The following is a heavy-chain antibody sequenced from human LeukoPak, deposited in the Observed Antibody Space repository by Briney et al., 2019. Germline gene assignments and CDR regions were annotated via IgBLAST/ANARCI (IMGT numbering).Heavy chain of an antibody. J-gene: IGHJ6*04. CDR1: GFTVSSNY. CDR3: AELGITMIGGV. CDR2: ISSSGSTI. D-gene: IGHD3-10*02. V-gene: IGHV3-48*03. Sequence: RTGGSLRLSCAASGFTVSSNYMSWVRQAPGKGLEWVSHISSSGSTIYYADSVKGRFTISRDNAKNSLYLQMNSLRAEDTAVYYCAELGITMIGGVWGKGTTVTISS.